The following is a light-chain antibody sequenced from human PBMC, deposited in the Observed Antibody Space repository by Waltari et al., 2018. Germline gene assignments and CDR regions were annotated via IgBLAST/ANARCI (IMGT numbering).Light chain of an antibody. CDR3: QQYKSYPIT. J-gene: IGKJ5*01. Sequence: DLQMNQSPYTLSASIGDRGTITCRASQSIAIWLAWYQQKPGKDPKLLIYQASSLESGVASRFSGSGFGTEFTLTISSLQPDDFAVYYCQQYKSYPITFGQGTRLEIK. CDR2: QAS. CDR1: QSIAIW. V-gene: IGKV1-5*03.